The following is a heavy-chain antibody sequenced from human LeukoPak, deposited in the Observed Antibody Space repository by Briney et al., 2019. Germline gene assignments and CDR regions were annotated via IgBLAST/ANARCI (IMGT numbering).Heavy chain of an antibody. CDR3: ARGDRSSSILEDAFDL. V-gene: IGHV1-2*02. D-gene: IGHD6-6*01. CDR2: INPNSGGT. Sequence: ASVKVSCKASGYTFTSYGISWVRQAPGQGLEWMGWINPNSGGTKFAQSFQGRVSMTRDTSITTAYMDLSRLTSDDTAVYSCARGDRSSSILEDAFDLWGPGTMVSVSS. J-gene: IGHJ3*01. CDR1: GYTFTSYG.